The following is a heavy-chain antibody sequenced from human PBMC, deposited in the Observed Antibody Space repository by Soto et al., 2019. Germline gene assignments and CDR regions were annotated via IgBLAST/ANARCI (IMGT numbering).Heavy chain of an antibody. V-gene: IGHV1-69*06. CDR3: ATDPVGWYFDY. CDR1: GGTXSSYA. J-gene: IGHJ4*02. D-gene: IGHD6-19*01. CDR2: FIPIFGKT. Sequence: ASVKVXCKASGGTXSSYAISWVRQAPGQGLEWMGGFIPIFGKTIYAQKFQGRVTMTEDTSTDTAYMELSSLRSEDTAVYYCATDPVGWYFDYWGQGTLVTVSS.